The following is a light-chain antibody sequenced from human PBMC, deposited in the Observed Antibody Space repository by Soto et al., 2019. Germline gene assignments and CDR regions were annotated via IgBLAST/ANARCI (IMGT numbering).Light chain of an antibody. Sequence: QSVLTQPPSASGTTGQRVTISCSGSRSNIGTNTVTWYQQLPGMAPKLLIHSNNQRPSGVPDRFSGSKSGTSATLAIRGFQSDDEADYYCASWDVSFVVFGGWTKLT. V-gene: IGLV1-44*01. CDR3: ASWDVSFVV. CDR2: SNN. CDR1: RSNIGTNT. J-gene: IGLJ2*01.